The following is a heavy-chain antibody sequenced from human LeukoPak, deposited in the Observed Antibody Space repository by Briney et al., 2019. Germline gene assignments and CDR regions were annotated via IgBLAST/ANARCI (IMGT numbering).Heavy chain of an antibody. CDR2: INWNGGST. CDR3: ARKKTYYYYMDV. CDR1: GFTFSSYS. Sequence: PGGSLRLSCAASGFTFSSYSMNWVRQAPGKGLEWVSGINWNGGSTGYADSVKGRFTISRDNAKNSLYLQMNSLRAEDTALYYCARKKTYYYYMDVWGKGTTVTVSS. J-gene: IGHJ6*03. V-gene: IGHV3-20*04.